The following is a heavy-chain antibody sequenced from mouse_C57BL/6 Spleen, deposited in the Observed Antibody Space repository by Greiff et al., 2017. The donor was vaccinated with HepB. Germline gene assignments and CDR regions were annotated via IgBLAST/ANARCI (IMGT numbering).Heavy chain of an antibody. CDR2: ISGGGGNT. V-gene: IGHV5-9*01. CDR1: GFTFSSYT. J-gene: IGHJ4*01. D-gene: IGHD2-5*01. CDR3: ASAYYSNYPYAMDY. Sequence: EVKLVESGGGLVKPGGSLKLSCAASGFTFSSYTMSWVRQTPEKRLEWVATISGGGGNTYYPDSVKGRFTISRDNAKNTLYLQMSSLRSEDTALYYCASAYYSNYPYAMDYWGQGTSVTVSS.